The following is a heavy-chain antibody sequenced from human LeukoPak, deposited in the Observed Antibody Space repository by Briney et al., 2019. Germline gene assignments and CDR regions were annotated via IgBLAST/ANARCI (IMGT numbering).Heavy chain of an antibody. CDR1: GGSISSSSYY. CDR3: ARGADYYDESFQH. D-gene: IGHD3-22*01. Sequence: PSETLSLTCTVSGGSISSSSYYWSWIRQPPGKGLEWIGEINHSGSTNYNPSLKSRVTISVDTSKNQFSLKLSSVTAADTAVYYCARGADYYDESFQHWGQGTLVTVSS. J-gene: IGHJ1*01. V-gene: IGHV4-39*07. CDR2: INHSGST.